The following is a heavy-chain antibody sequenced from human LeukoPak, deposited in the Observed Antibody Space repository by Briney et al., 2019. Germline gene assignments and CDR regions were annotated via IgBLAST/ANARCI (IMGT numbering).Heavy chain of an antibody. Sequence: SETLSLTCTVSGGSISSSSSYWGWIRQPPGKGLEWIGTIYFSGSTDYNPSLKSRVTISVDTSKNHFSLQLNSVTAADTAVYYCADGGLYYYGSGSYWYYWGQGTLVTVSS. D-gene: IGHD3-10*01. J-gene: IGHJ4*02. V-gene: IGHV4-39*02. CDR3: ADGGLYYYGSGSYWYY. CDR2: IYFSGST. CDR1: GGSISSSSSY.